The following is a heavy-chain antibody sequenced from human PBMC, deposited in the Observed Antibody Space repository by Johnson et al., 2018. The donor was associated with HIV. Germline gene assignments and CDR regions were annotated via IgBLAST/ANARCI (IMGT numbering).Heavy chain of an antibody. CDR3: ARACSDGSCYTTRWAFDI. CDR1: GFTFSSYA. V-gene: IGHV3-30-3*01. CDR2: ISYDGSNK. J-gene: IGHJ3*02. D-gene: IGHD2-15*01. Sequence: QVQLVESGGGLVQPGGSLRLSCAASGFTFSSYAMHWVRQAPGKGLEWVAVISYDGSNKAFADSLKGRFTISRYNSKNTVYLQMNSLRVEDSAVYYCARACSDGSCYTTRWAFDIWGQGTLVTVSS.